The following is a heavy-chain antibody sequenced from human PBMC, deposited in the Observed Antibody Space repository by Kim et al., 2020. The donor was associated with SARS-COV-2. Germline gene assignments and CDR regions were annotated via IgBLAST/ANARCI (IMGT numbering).Heavy chain of an antibody. D-gene: IGHD1-26*01. J-gene: IGHJ4*02. Sequence: STYYADSVERRFPISRDNSKNMIYLHMNSLSAGDTAVYYCARVWELAFDHWGQGSLGTVSS. CDR3: ARVWELAFDH. CDR2: ST. V-gene: IGHV3-53*01.